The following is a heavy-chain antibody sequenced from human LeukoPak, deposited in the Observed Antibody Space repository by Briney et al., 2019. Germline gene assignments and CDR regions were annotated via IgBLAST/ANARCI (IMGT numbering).Heavy chain of an antibody. V-gene: IGHV4-59*01. CDR3: ARSTSGWSDFLDY. J-gene: IGHJ4*02. D-gene: IGHD6-19*01. CDR2: IYYSGST. Sequence: SETLSLTCAVYGGSFSGYYWSWIRQPPGKGLEWIGYIYYSGSTDYNPSLKSRVTISVDASKNQFSLKLNSVTAADTAVYYCARSTSGWSDFLDYWGQGTLVTVSS. CDR1: GGSFSGYY.